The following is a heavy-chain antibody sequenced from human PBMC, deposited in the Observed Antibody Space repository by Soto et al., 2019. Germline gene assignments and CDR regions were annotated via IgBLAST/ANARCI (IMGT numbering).Heavy chain of an antibody. Sequence: GVSLRLSCAASGFPFRDYAFHWVRQPPGKGLEWVAVLSYDGSEKYYGDSVKGRFTISRDNAKNMLYLQLSSLRAEDTAVYYCAICQLVNPGYYYGMYSWGQGTTVTVSS. V-gene: IGHV3-33*01. CDR2: LSYDGSEK. J-gene: IGHJ6*02. D-gene: IGHD3-22*01. CDR1: GFPFRDYA. CDR3: AICQLVNPGYYYGMYS.